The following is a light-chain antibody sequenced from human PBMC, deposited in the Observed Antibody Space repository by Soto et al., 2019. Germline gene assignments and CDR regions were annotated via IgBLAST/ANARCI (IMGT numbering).Light chain of an antibody. J-gene: IGKJ1*01. CDR1: HSVTSDY. V-gene: IGKV3-20*01. Sequence: ETVLTQYPCTLSLSPGESATRSCRASHSVTSDYLAWYQQKPGQAPRLLIYGATKRATGIPDRFSGSGSGTDFTLTISRLEAEDFAVYYCQQYGDSPRVFGQGTKVDIK. CDR2: GAT. CDR3: QQYGDSPRV.